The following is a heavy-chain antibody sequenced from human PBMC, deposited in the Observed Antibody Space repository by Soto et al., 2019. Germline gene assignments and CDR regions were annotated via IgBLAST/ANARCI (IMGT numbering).Heavy chain of an antibody. V-gene: IGHV1-18*01. J-gene: IGHJ6*02. Sequence: QVQLVQSGAEVKKPGASVKVSCKASGYTFTSYGISWVRQAPGQGLEWMGWISAYNGNTNPAQKLQGRVTMTTDPSTSTAYMELRSLRSDDTAVYYCARGGRHDSSGYYLPFSGMDVWGQGTTVTVSS. CDR1: GYTFTSYG. CDR3: ARGGRHDSSGYYLPFSGMDV. D-gene: IGHD3-22*01. CDR2: ISAYNGNT.